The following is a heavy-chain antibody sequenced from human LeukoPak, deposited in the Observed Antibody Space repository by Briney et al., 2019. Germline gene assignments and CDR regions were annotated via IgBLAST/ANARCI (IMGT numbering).Heavy chain of an antibody. Sequence: SETLSLTCTVSGGSISSYYWSWIRQPAGKGLEWIGRIYTSGSTNHNPSLKSRVTMSVDTSKNQFSLKLSSVTAADTAVYYCARGALDYDFWSGYSYYFDYWGQGTLVTVSS. J-gene: IGHJ4*02. V-gene: IGHV4-4*07. CDR2: IYTSGST. CDR3: ARGALDYDFWSGYSYYFDY. D-gene: IGHD3-3*01. CDR1: GGSISSYY.